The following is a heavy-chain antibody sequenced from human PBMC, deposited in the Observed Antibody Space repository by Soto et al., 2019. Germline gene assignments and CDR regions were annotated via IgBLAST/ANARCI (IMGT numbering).Heavy chain of an antibody. J-gene: IGHJ4*02. V-gene: IGHV1-18*01. D-gene: IGHD3-22*01. Sequence: ASVKVSCQTSGSTVTRYGFSWVRQAPGQGLEWMGWISAYNDNRKYAQKFKDRVTMTTDTSTSTAYMELRNLRSDDTAVYYCARDGVYYYNAGTNDHWGQGTLVTVSS. CDR1: GSTVTRYG. CDR2: ISAYNDNR. CDR3: ARDGVYYYNAGTNDH.